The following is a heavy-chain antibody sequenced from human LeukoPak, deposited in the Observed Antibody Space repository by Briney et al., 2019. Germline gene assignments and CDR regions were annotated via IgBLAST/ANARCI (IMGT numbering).Heavy chain of an antibody. Sequence: ASVKVSCKASGYTFTGYYMHWVRQAPGQGLEWMGWINPNSGGTNYAQKFQGRATMTRDTSISTAYMELSRLRSDDTAVYYCARGAAAGSNWFDPWGQGTLVTVSS. CDR3: ARGAAAGSNWFDP. D-gene: IGHD6-13*01. J-gene: IGHJ5*02. CDR2: INPNSGGT. CDR1: GYTFTGYY. V-gene: IGHV1-2*02.